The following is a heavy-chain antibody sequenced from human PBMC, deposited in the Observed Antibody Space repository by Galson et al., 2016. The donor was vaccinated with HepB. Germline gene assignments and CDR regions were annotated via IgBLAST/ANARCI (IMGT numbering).Heavy chain of an antibody. CDR3: ARDYYDTNGYFYYFDF. CDR1: GGSISNYY. Sequence: LTCTVSGGSISNYYCSWIRQPPGKGLEWIGYISYSGITNYNPSLKSRVSMSVDTSKNQFPLKLSSVTAADTAVYYCARDYYDTNGYFYYFDFWGQGTLVTVSS. CDR2: ISYSGIT. D-gene: IGHD3-22*01. V-gene: IGHV4-59*01. J-gene: IGHJ4*02.